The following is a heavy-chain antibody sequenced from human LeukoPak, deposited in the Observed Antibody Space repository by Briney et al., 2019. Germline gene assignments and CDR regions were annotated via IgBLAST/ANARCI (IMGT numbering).Heavy chain of an antibody. CDR3: ARGKPSYDILTGYYRRKIEYYFDY. Sequence: GGSLRLSCAASGFTFSDYYMSWLRQAPGKGLEWVSYISSSGSTIYYADSVKGRFTISRDNAKNSLYLQMNSLRAEDTAVYYCARGKPSYDILTGYYRRKIEYYFDYWGQGTLVTVSS. D-gene: IGHD3-9*01. CDR2: ISSSGSTI. V-gene: IGHV3-11*04. CDR1: GFTFSDYY. J-gene: IGHJ4*02.